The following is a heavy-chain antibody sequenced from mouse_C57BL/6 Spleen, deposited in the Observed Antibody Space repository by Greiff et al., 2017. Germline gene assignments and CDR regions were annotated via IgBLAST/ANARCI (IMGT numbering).Heavy chain of an antibody. CDR1: GYTFTEYT. V-gene: IGHV1-62-2*01. J-gene: IGHJ3*01. D-gene: IGHD1-1*01. CDR3: ARHEGFSNYYGSSYGGFAY. CDR2: FYPGSGSI. Sequence: QVQLQQSGAELVKPGASVKLSCKASGYTFTEYTIHWVKQRSGQGLEWIGWFYPGSGSIKYNEKFKDKATLTADKSSSPVYMELSRLTSEDSAVYFCARHEGFSNYYGSSYGGFAYWGQGTLVTVSA.